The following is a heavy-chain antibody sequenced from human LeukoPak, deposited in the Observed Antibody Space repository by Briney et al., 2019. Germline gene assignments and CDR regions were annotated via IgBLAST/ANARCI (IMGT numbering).Heavy chain of an antibody. J-gene: IGHJ3*02. Sequence: GGSLRLSCAASGFTFSDYYMSWIRQAPGKGLEWVSYISSSSSYTNYADSVKGRFTISRDNAKNSLYLQMNSLRAEDTAVYYCAKDADSGYGGNSDVFDIWGQGTMVTVSS. V-gene: IGHV3-11*06. D-gene: IGHD4-23*01. CDR3: AKDADSGYGGNSDVFDI. CDR2: ISSSSSYT. CDR1: GFTFSDYY.